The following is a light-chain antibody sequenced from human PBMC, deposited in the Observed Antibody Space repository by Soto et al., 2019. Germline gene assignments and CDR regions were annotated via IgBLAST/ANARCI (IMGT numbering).Light chain of an antibody. CDR3: QQRYNWPIT. J-gene: IGKJ5*01. Sequence: EIVLTPSPVTLSLSPGETATLSCRASQSVSGYIGWYQQKPGQAPRLLIYADSNRATGIPARFSGSGSGTDFTLTISSLEPEDFSVYYCQQRYNWPITFGQGTRLEIK. V-gene: IGKV3-11*01. CDR1: QSVSGY. CDR2: ADS.